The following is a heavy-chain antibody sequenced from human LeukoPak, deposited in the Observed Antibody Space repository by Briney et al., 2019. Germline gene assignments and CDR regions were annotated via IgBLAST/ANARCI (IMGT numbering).Heavy chain of an antibody. CDR2: INPSGGST. CDR1: GYTFINYY. CDR3: ARDESTSILWW. Sequence: ASVTVSCKASGYTFINYYMHWVRQAPGQGLEWKGIINPSGGSTSYAQKFQGRVTMTRDTSTSTVYMELSSLRSEDTAVYYCARDESTSILWWWGQGTLVTVSS. D-gene: IGHD2-21*01. J-gene: IGHJ1*01. V-gene: IGHV1-46*01.